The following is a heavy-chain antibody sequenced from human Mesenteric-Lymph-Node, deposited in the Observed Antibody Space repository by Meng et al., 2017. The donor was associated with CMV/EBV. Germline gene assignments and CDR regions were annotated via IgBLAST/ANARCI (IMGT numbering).Heavy chain of an antibody. CDR3: ARHSVDSGWGDVDY. V-gene: IGHV4-39*01. CDR2: FYYSGTT. Sequence: GGFMSRRHYYWGWSHQHPGKGLEGIGSFYYSGTTYYNPCLKSRLTISVDTTKNQFSLKLSSVTAADTAVYYCARHSVDSGWGDVDYWGQGALVTVSS. J-gene: IGHJ4*02. D-gene: IGHD6-19*01. CDR1: GGFMSRRHYY.